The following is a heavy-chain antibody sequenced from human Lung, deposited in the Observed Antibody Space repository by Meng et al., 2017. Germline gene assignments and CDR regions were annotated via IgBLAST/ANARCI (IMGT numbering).Heavy chain of an antibody. CDR1: GASVGRGDHY. CDR2: LYTTGDT. CDR3: VRETNEARIWRGEVSLLGPALDV. V-gene: IGHV4-61*02. Sequence: SETQSLTCTVSGASVGRGDHYWTWIRQPAGKGLEWIGRLYTTGDTNYNPSLNSRVTLSLDTSKNEFSLQLRSVTAADTAVYYCVRETNEARIWRGEVSLLGPALDVWGQGTTVTVSS. D-gene: IGHD3-16*02. J-gene: IGHJ6*02.